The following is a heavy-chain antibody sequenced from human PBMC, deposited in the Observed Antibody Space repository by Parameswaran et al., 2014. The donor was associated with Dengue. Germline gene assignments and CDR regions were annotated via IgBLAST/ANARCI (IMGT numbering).Heavy chain of an antibody. CDR3: ARARNGYFDY. J-gene: IGHJ4*02. Sequence: VRQAPGKGLVWVSRINSDGSSTSYADSVKGRFTISRDNAKNTLYLQMNSLRAEDTAVYYCARARNGYFDYWGQGTLVTVSS. CDR2: INSDGSST. D-gene: IGHD4-11*01. V-gene: IGHV3-74*01.